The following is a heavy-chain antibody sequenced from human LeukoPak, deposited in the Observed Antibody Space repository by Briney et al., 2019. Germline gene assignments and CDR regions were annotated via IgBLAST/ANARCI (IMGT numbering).Heavy chain of an antibody. CDR2: IYTSGST. D-gene: IGHD3-10*01. V-gene: IGHV4-4*07. CDR1: GGSITNYY. Sequence: SETLSLTCTVSGGSITNYYWAWIRQPAGKGLEWIGRIYTSGSTNYNPSPKSRVTMSVDTSKNQFSLKLSSVTAADTAVYYCASQRALDYYGSGSYYSDAFDIWGQGTMVTVSS. CDR3: ASQRALDYYGSGSYYSDAFDI. J-gene: IGHJ3*02.